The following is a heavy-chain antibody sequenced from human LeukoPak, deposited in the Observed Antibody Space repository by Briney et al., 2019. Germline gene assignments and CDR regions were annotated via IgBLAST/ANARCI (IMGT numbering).Heavy chain of an antibody. CDR1: GGSISSNNW. CDR2: IYYSGST. Sequence: SETLSLTCAVSGGSISSNNWWGWIRQHPGKGLEWIGYIYYSGSTYYNPSLKSRVTISVDMSKNQFSLKLSSVTAADTAVYYCAISGGDYGWTFDYWGQGTLVTVSS. D-gene: IGHD4-17*01. V-gene: IGHV4-31*11. CDR3: AISGGDYGWTFDY. J-gene: IGHJ4*02.